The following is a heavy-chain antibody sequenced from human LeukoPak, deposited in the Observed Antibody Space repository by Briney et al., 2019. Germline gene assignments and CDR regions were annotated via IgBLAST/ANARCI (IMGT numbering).Heavy chain of an antibody. CDR2: MNQDGSEK. J-gene: IGHJ4*02. Sequence: GGSLRLSCAASGFMFSTYWMSWVRQAPGKGLAWVANMNQDGSEKYYVDSVKGRFTISRDNAKNSLFLQMHSLRAEDTAVYYCARDPPGTAVAGYDYWGQGTLVTVSS. CDR1: GFMFSTYW. V-gene: IGHV3-7*01. CDR3: ARDPPGTAVAGYDY. D-gene: IGHD6-19*01.